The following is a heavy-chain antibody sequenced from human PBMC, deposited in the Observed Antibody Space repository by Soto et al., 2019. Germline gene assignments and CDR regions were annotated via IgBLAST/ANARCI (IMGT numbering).Heavy chain of an antibody. V-gene: IGHV4-31*03. CDR1: GGSISSGGYY. Sequence: PSETLSLTCTVSGGSISSGGYYWSWIRQHPGKGLEWIGYTYYSGSTYYNPSLKSRVTISVDTSKNQFSLKLSSVTAADTAVYYCARDRLLPVRIYDYWGQGTLVTVSS. J-gene: IGHJ4*02. CDR3: ARDRLLPVRIYDY. D-gene: IGHD3-10*01. CDR2: TYYSGST.